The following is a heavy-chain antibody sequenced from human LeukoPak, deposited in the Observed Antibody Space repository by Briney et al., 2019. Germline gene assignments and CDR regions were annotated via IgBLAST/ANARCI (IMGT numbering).Heavy chain of an antibody. J-gene: IGHJ4*02. CDR1: GGSFSSGDYY. Sequence: SETLCLTCTVSGGSFSSGDYYWSWIRQPPGKGLEWIGYIYYSGSTYYNPSLKSRVTISVDTSKNQFSLKLSSVTAAHTAVYYCARHPIAEAGFDYWGQGTLVTVSS. CDR2: IYYSGST. V-gene: IGHV4-30-4*08. D-gene: IGHD6-13*01. CDR3: ARHPIAEAGFDY.